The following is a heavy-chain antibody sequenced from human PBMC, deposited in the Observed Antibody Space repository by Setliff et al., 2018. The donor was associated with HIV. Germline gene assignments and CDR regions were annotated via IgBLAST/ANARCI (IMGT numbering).Heavy chain of an antibody. D-gene: IGHD2-2*01. CDR3: ARHICGTTACYAVDV. V-gene: IGHV4-59*11. CDR2: IYHNGFA. J-gene: IGHJ3*01. CDR1: GDSITGRW. Sequence: SETLSLTCTVSGDSITGRWLSWIRQPPGKGLEWTGNIYHNGFANYNPSLKSRLAISVDTSKNQVSLTLSSVTPADTAVYYCARHICGTTACYAVDVWGPGTMVTVSS.